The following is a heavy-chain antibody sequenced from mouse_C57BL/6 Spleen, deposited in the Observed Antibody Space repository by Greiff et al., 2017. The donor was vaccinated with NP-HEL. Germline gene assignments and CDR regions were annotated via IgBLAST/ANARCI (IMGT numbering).Heavy chain of an antibody. CDR2: IYPGSGNT. J-gene: IGHJ4*01. CDR1: GYTFTDYY. CDR3: ARDYDGYFYAMDY. Sequence: VQRVESGAELVRPGASVKLSCKASGYTFTDYYINWVKQRPGQGLEWIARIYPGSGNTYYNEKFKGKATLTAEKSSSTAYMQLSSLTSEDSAVYFCARDYDGYFYAMDYWGQGTSVTVSS. V-gene: IGHV1-76*01. D-gene: IGHD2-3*01.